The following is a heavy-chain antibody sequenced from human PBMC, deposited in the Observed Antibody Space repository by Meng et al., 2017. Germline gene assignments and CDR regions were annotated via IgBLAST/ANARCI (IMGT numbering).Heavy chain of an antibody. CDR3: ARVPGMFRYFGLYVDN. D-gene: IGHD3-9*01. V-gene: IGHV1-18*01. CDR1: GFNFTNWD. CDR2: LSAYNGDT. J-gene: IGHJ4*02. Sequence: QCQQVRCAGERKKHGATGKDTCKASGFNFTNWDISWVRQTPGQVLEWMGWLSAYNGDTSYAQKVQDRVTMTTDTSTSTGYMKLRSLRSDDTAVHYCARVPGMFRYFGLYVDNWGQGTLVTGSS.